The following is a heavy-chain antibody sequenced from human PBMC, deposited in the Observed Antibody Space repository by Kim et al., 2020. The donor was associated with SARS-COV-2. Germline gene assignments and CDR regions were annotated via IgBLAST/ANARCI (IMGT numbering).Heavy chain of an antibody. CDR3: AREGMATIY. J-gene: IGHJ4*02. V-gene: IGHV3-11*01. Sequence: STIYYADYVKGRFTIARDNAKNSLYLQMNSVRAEDTAVYYCAREGMATIYWGQGTLVTVSS. D-gene: IGHD5-12*01. CDR2: STI.